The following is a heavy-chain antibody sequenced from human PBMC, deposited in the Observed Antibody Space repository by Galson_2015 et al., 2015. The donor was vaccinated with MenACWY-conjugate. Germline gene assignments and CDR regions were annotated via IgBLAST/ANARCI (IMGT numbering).Heavy chain of an antibody. CDR2: ISGSGGNT. J-gene: IGHJ6*03. Sequence: CLRLSCAASEVTFSSHGMSWVRQAPGRGLDRASAISGSGGNTYYADSVKDRFTISRDNSKNTLYLQIHSLRAEDTALYYCATAYSSPGYYYYMDVWGRGTAVTVSS. V-gene: IGHV3-23*01. D-gene: IGHD5-18*01. CDR1: EVTFSSHG. CDR3: ATAYSSPGYYYYMDV.